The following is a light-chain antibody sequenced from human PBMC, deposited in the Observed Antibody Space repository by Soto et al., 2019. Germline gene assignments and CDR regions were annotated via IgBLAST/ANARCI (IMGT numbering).Light chain of an antibody. CDR1: QSVSSY. CDR2: DTS. Sequence: EIVLTQSPATVSLSPGERATLSCRASQSVSSYLAWYQQKPGQAPRLLIYDTSKRATGIPARFSGSGSGTDFTLTISSLEPEDFAVYYCQQRTNWPRSFTFGPGTKVDIK. V-gene: IGKV3-11*01. J-gene: IGKJ3*01. CDR3: QQRTNWPRSFT.